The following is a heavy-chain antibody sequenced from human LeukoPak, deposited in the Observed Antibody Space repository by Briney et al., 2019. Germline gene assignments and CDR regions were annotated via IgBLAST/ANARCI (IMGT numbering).Heavy chain of an antibody. J-gene: IGHJ4*02. D-gene: IGHD3-16*02. CDR1: GGSFSGYY. V-gene: IGHV4-34*01. Sequence: SETLSLTCAVYGGSFSGYYRSWIRQPPGKGLEWIGEINHSGSTNYNPSLKSRVTISVDTSKNQFSLKLSSVTAADTAVYYCARGLSYDYVWGSYRRPKYFDYWGQGTLVTVSS. CDR3: ARGLSYDYVWGSYRRPKYFDY. CDR2: INHSGST.